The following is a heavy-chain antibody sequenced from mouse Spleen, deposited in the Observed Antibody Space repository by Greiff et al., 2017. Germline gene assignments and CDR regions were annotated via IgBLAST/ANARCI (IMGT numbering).Heavy chain of an antibody. CDR1: GYTFTSYW. CDR2: IDPSDSET. V-gene: IGHV1-52*01. Sequence: QVQLQQPGAELVRPGSSVKLSCKASGYTFTSYWMHWVKQRPIQGLEWIGNIDPSDSETHYNQKFKDKATLTVDKSSSTAYMQLSSLTSEDSAVYYCARDYYGNYVGAMDYWGQGTSVTVSS. J-gene: IGHJ4*01. CDR3: ARDYYGNYVGAMDY. D-gene: IGHD2-1*01.